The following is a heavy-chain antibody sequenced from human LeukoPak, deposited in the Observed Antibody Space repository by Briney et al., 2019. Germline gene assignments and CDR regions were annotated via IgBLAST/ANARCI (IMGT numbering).Heavy chain of an antibody. Sequence: SVKVSCKASGGTFSSYAISWVRQAPGQGLEWMGGIIPIFGTANYAQKFQGRVTITTDESTSTAYMELSSLRSEDTAVYYCARAVVAVAGRGYYFDYWGQGTLVTVSS. V-gene: IGHV1-69*05. CDR1: GGTFSSYA. J-gene: IGHJ4*02. CDR2: IIPIFGTA. D-gene: IGHD6-19*01. CDR3: ARAVVAVAGRGYYFDY.